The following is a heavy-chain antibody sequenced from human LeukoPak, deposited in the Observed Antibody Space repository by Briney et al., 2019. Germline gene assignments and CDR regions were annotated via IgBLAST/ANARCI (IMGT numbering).Heavy chain of an antibody. J-gene: IGHJ4*02. V-gene: IGHV3-33*06. CDR3: AKDLYGGSFDY. D-gene: IGHD3-16*01. CDR2: IWYDGSNK. CDR1: GFTFSSYG. Sequence: GGSLRLSCAASGFTFSSYGMHWVRQAPGKGLEWVAVIWYDGSNKYYADSVKGRFTISRDNSKDTLYLQMNSLRAEDTAVYYCAKDLYGGSFDYWGQGTLVTVSS.